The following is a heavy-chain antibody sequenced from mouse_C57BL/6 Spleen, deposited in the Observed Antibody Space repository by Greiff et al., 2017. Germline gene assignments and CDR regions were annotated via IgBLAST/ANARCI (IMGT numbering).Heavy chain of an antibody. CDR3: ARLYSNYEGYYAMDD. CDR2: IHPNSGST. Sequence: QVQLQQPGAELVKPGASVKLSCKASGYTFTSYWMHWVKQRPGQGLEWIGMIHPNSGSTNYNEKFKSKATLTVDKSSSTAYMQLSSLTSEDSAVYYCARLYSNYEGYYAMDDWGQGTSATVSS. D-gene: IGHD2-5*01. V-gene: IGHV1-64*01. J-gene: IGHJ4*01. CDR1: GYTFTSYW.